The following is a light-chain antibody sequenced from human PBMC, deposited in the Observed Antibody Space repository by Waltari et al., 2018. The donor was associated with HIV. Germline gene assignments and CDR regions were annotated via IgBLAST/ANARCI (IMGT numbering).Light chain of an antibody. J-gene: IGLJ2*01. Sequence: QSVLTQPPSASGTPGQRVTISCSGTRSNIGYNVVNWYQQLPGTAPKLLIYTTNQRPSGLPDRFSGSKSGTSASLAISGLQSDDEGDYYCSAWDDNVNALFGGGTKLTVL. V-gene: IGLV1-44*01. CDR2: TTN. CDR1: RSNIGYNV. CDR3: SAWDDNVNAL.